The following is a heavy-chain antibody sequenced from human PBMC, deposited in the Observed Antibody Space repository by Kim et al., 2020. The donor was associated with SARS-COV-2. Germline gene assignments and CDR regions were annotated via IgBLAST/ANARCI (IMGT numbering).Heavy chain of an antibody. CDR1: GFTFSSYG. J-gene: IGHJ6*01. V-gene: IGHV3-33*06. CDR3: AKDGGRDVYDYIWGSYRPKYYYYVMDV. CDR2: IWYDGSNK. Sequence: GGSLRLSCAASGFTFSSYGMHWVRQAPGKGLEWVAVIWYDGSNKYYADSVKGRFTISRDNSKNTLYLQMNSLRAEDTAVYYCAKDGGRDVYDYIWGSYRPKYYYYVMDVWGQGTTVTVSS. D-gene: IGHD3-16*02.